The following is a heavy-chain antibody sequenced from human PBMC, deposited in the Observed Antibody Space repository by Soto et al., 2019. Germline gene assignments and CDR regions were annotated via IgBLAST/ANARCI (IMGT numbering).Heavy chain of an antibody. V-gene: IGHV1-69*13. CDR3: VRASSTSSPVYYYGIDV. J-gene: IGHJ6*02. Sequence: SVKVSCKASGGTFSSYAFSWVRQAPGQGLEWMGGIIPIFGTANYAQKFQGRVTITADESTSTAYMELSSLRSEDTAVYYCVRASSTSSPVYYYGIDVWGQGTTVTSP. CDR2: IIPIFGTA. CDR1: GGTFSSYA. D-gene: IGHD2-2*01.